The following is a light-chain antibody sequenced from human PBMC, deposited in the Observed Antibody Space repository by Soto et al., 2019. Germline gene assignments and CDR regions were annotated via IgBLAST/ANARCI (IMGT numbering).Light chain of an antibody. J-gene: IGLJ1*01. CDR1: SSDVGPYNL. Sequence: QSALTQSASVSGSPGQSITISCTGTSSDVGPYNLVSWYQQHPGKAPKLIIYEVSERPSGVSNRFSGSKSGNTASLTISGLQADDEVDYYCCSYAGRNTFVFGLGTKVTVL. CDR3: CSYAGRNTFV. CDR2: EVS. V-gene: IGLV2-23*02.